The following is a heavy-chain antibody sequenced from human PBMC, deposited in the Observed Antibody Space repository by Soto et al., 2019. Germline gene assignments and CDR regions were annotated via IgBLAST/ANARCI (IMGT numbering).Heavy chain of an antibody. D-gene: IGHD5-12*01. CDR2: IYYSGTT. J-gene: IGHJ5*02. CDR3: PGARRASGYNWLDT. Sequence: SETLSLTCTVSGGSISSFYLNWIRQSPGKELEWIGYIYYSGTTNYNPALQSRVTMSVDSSKNQFSLKLSSVTAADTDVYYCPGARRASGYNWLDTWGQGTLATVSS. CDR1: GGSISSFY. V-gene: IGHV4-59*12.